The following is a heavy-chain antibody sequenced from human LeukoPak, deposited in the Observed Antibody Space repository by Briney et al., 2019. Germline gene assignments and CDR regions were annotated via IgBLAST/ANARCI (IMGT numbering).Heavy chain of an antibody. J-gene: IGHJ6*02. V-gene: IGHV3-66*01. Sequence: GVSLRLSCAVSGLAVNSNYMTWVRQAPGKGREWVSVIYSGGSTYNADSVKGRFTIYRDNAKNSLYLQMNSLRAEDTAVYYCAREGPIVGASYYYGMEVWGQGTTVTVSS. CDR1: GLAVNSNY. D-gene: IGHD1-26*01. CDR3: AREGPIVGASYYYGMEV. CDR2: IYSGGST.